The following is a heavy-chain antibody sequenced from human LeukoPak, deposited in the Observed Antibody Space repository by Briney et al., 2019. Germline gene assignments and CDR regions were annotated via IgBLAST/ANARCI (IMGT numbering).Heavy chain of an antibody. D-gene: IGHD1-26*01. CDR3: ARDEGSYAFDY. J-gene: IGHJ4*02. Sequence: PSGTLSLTCGVSGGSIRGYFRSWIRQPPGKGPECIGYIYYSGNTNYNPSLKSRVTISVDTSKNQFSLKLRSVTAADTAVYFCARDEGSYAFDYWGQGILVTVSS. CDR2: IYYSGNT. CDR1: GGSIRGYF. V-gene: IGHV4-59*01.